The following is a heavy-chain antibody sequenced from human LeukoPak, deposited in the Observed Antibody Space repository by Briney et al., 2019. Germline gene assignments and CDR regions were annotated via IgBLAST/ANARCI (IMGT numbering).Heavy chain of an antibody. V-gene: IGHV1-69*13. CDR3: ARDRAPVLPFLEWPYNWFDP. CDR2: IIPIFGTA. J-gene: IGHJ5*02. CDR1: GGTFSSYA. D-gene: IGHD3-3*01. Sequence: VASVKVSCKASGGTFSSYAISWVRQAPGQGLEWMGGIIPIFGTANYAQKFQGRVTITADESTSTAYMELSSLRSEDTAVYYCARDRAPVLPFLEWPYNWFDPWGQGTLVTVSS.